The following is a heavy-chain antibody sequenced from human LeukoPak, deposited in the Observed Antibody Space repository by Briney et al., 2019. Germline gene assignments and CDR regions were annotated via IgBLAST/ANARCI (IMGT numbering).Heavy chain of an antibody. J-gene: IGHJ3*02. Sequence: GGSLRLSCAASGFTFSSYWMSWVRQAPGKGLEWVANIKQDGSEKYYVDSVKGRFTISRDNAKSSLYLQMNSLRAEDTAVYYCARDALYIVGVHAFDIWGQGTMVTVSS. CDR2: IKQDGSEK. D-gene: IGHD1-26*01. CDR3: ARDALYIVGVHAFDI. CDR1: GFTFSSYW. V-gene: IGHV3-7*01.